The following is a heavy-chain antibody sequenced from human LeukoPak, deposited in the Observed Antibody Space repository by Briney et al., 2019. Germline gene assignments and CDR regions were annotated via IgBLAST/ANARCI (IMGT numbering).Heavy chain of an antibody. CDR1: GGSITSYY. J-gene: IGHJ4*02. Sequence: SETLSLTCTVSGGSITSYYWSWIRQPPGKGLEWIGYNDYSGSTNYNPSLKSRVTISVDTSKNQFSLKLSSVTAADTAVYYCAEQQLALEIDYWGQGTLGTVSS. CDR2: NDYSGST. CDR3: AEQQLALEIDY. V-gene: IGHV4-59*08. D-gene: IGHD6-13*01.